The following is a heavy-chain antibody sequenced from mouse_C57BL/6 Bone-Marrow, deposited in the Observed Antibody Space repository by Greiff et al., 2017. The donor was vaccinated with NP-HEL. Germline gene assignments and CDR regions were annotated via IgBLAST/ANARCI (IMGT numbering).Heavy chain of an antibody. Sequence: EVKLVESGGDLVKPGGSLKLSCAASGFTFSSYGMSWVRQTPDKRLEWVATISSGGSYTYYPDSVKGRFTISSDNAKNTLYLQMSSLKSEDTAMYYCARQGPDYDGSSPYYLDYWGQGTTLTVSS. J-gene: IGHJ2*01. CDR3: ARQGPDYDGSSPYYLDY. D-gene: IGHD1-1*01. V-gene: IGHV5-6*01. CDR2: ISSGGSYT. CDR1: GFTFSSYG.